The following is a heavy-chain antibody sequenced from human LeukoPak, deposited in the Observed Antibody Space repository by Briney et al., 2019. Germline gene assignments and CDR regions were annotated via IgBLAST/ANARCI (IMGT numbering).Heavy chain of an antibody. CDR2: ISAYNGNT. CDR1: GYTFTSYG. D-gene: IGHD6-6*01. J-gene: IGHJ3*02. Sequence: ASVKVSCKASGYTFTSYGISWVRQAPGQGLEWMGWISAYNGNTNYAQKLQGRVTMTTDTSTSTAYMELRSLRSDDTAVYYCARERRRIAARPGDAFDIWGQGTMVPSLQ. CDR3: ARERRRIAARPGDAFDI. V-gene: IGHV1-18*01.